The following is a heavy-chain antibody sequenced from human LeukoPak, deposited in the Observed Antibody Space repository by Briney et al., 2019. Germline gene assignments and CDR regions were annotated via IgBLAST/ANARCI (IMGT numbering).Heavy chain of an antibody. CDR3: ARSGALTGYLY. V-gene: IGHV4-59*01. J-gene: IGHJ4*02. Sequence: SETLSLTCAVSGGSISSYYWSWIRQPPGKGLEYIGYIYYSGNTNYNPSLKSRVTISVDTSKNQFSLNLSSVTAADTAVYYCARSGALTGYLYWGQGTLVTVSS. D-gene: IGHD3-9*01. CDR2: IYYSGNT. CDR1: GGSISSYY.